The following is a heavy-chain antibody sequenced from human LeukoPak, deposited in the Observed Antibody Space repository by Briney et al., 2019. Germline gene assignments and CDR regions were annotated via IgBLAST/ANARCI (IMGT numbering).Heavy chain of an antibody. V-gene: IGHV3-23*01. CDR1: GFTFSSYA. CDR2: ISGSGGST. CDR3: AKSRAYPYYFDY. J-gene: IGHJ4*02. Sequence: GGSLRLSCAASGFTFSSYAVSWVRQAPGKGLEWVSAISGSGGSTYYADSVKGRFTISRDNSKNTLYLQMNSLRAEDTAVYYCAKSRAYPYYFDYWGQGTLVTVSS. D-gene: IGHD2-2*02.